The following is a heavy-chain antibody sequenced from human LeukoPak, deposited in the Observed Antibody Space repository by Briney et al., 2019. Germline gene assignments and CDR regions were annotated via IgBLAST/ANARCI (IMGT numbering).Heavy chain of an antibody. V-gene: IGHV3-23*01. CDR2: IRGSGDNT. CDR1: GFTFKNYA. Sequence: GGSLRLSCAASGFTFKNYAMNWVRQAPGKGLEWVSSIRGSGDNTYYADSVKGRFTISRDNSKNTLHLQMNSLRAEDTAVYYCARDTPSTPYYDFWSGLYYYGMDVWGQGTTVTVSS. J-gene: IGHJ6*02. D-gene: IGHD3-3*01. CDR3: ARDTPSTPYYDFWSGLYYYGMDV.